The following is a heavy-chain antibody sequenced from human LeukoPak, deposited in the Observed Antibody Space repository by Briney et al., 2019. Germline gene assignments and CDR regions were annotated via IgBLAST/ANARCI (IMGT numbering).Heavy chain of an antibody. J-gene: IGHJ4*02. Sequence: PSETLSLTCTVSGGSISSSGYYWGWIRQPPGKGLEWIGNIYYSGNTYYNPSLKSRVTISVDTSKNQFSLRLSSVTAADTAAYYCARQGTMGAFDYWGQGTLVTVSS. CDR1: GGSISSSGYY. V-gene: IGHV4-39*01. CDR2: IYYSGNT. D-gene: IGHD3-16*01. CDR3: ARQGTMGAFDY.